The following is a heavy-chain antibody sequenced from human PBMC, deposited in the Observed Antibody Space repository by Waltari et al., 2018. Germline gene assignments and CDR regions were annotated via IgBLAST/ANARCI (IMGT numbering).Heavy chain of an antibody. CDR1: GFSLSNARMG. D-gene: IGHD6-6*01. CDR3: AREYSSSSYYFDY. V-gene: IGHV2-26*01. J-gene: IGHJ4*02. Sequence: QVTLKESGPVLVKPTETLTLTCTVSGFSLSNARMGVSWIRQPPGTALEWLAHIFSNDEKSYSTSLKSRLTISKDTSKSQVVLTMTNMDPVDTATYYCAREYSSSSYYFDYWGQGTLVTVSS. CDR2: IFSNDEK.